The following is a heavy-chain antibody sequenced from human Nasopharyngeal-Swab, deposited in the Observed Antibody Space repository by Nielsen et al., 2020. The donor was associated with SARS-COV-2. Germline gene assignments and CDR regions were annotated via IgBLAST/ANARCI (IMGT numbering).Heavy chain of an antibody. CDR3: ARGGFPGE. D-gene: IGHD7-27*01. Sequence: SETLSLTCAVSGGSISSGGYSWSWIRQPPGKGLEWIGYIYYSGSTYYNPSLKSRVTISVDTSKNQFSLKLSSVTAADTAVYYCARGGFPGEWGQGTLVTVSS. J-gene: IGHJ4*02. V-gene: IGHV4-30-4*07. CDR2: IYYSGST. CDR1: GGSISSGGYS.